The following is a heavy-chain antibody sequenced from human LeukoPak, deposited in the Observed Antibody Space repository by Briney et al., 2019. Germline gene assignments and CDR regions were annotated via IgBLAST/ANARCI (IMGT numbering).Heavy chain of an antibody. D-gene: IGHD2-2*01. J-gene: IGHJ4*02. Sequence: GGSLRLSCAASGFTFSNYWMSWVRQAPGKGLEWVANIKQDGSEKYYVDSVKGRFTISRDNAKNSLYLQMNSLRAEDTAVYYCARASVAAAITHGDFDYWGQGTLITVSS. CDR3: ARASVAAAITHGDFDY. CDR1: GFTFSNYW. V-gene: IGHV3-7*01. CDR2: IKQDGSEK.